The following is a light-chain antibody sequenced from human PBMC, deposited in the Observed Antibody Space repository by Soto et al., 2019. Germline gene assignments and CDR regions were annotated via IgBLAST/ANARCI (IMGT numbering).Light chain of an antibody. V-gene: IGKV1-17*01. Sequence: DIQMTQSPSSLSASVGDRVTITCRASQGIRNDLGWYQHKPGKAPKRLIYAASSLQSGVPSRFNGSGSGTEFTLTSSSPRPDYFPTDYCIQDNSYPKIVGQGTNVVIK. CDR2: AAS. J-gene: IGKJ1*01. CDR1: QGIRND. CDR3: IQDNSYPKI.